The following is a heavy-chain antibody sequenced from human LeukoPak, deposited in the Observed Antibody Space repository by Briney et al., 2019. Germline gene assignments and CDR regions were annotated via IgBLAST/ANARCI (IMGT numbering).Heavy chain of an antibody. V-gene: IGHV1-2*02. CDR3: AITSGGYSPWYYFDY. Sequence: ASVKVSCKASGDSFSNYIISWVRQAPGQGLEWMGWINPNSGGTNYAQKFQGRVTMTRDTSISTAYMELSRLRSDDTAVYYCAITSGGYSPWYYFDYWGQGTLVTVSS. D-gene: IGHD5-18*01. J-gene: IGHJ4*02. CDR1: GDSFSNYI. CDR2: INPNSGGT.